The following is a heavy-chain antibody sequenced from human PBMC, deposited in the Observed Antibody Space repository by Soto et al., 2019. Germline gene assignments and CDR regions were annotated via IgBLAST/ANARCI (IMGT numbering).Heavy chain of an antibody. Sequence: QVQLVESGGGVVQPGRSLRLSCAASGFTFSSYGMHWVRQAPGKGLEWVAVISYDGSNKDYADSVKGRFTISRDNSKNTLYLQMNRLRAEDTAVYYCAKDRGWLRFYSFYYYGMDVWGQGTTVTVSS. V-gene: IGHV3-30*18. D-gene: IGHD5-12*01. CDR1: GFTFSSYG. J-gene: IGHJ6*02. CDR2: ISYDGSNK. CDR3: AKDRGWLRFYSFYYYGMDV.